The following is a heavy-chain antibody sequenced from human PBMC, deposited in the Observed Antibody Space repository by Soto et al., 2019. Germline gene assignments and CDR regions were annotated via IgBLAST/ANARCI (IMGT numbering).Heavy chain of an antibody. J-gene: IGHJ6*03. Sequence: SETLSLTCAVYGGSFSGYYWSWIRQPPGKGLEWIGEINHSGSTNYNPSLKSRVTISVDTSKNQFSLKLSSVTAADTAVYYCARGRIVVVPAAMIDGYYYYYMDVWGKGTTVTVSS. CDR2: INHSGST. CDR3: ARGRIVVVPAAMIDGYYYYYMDV. V-gene: IGHV4-34*01. D-gene: IGHD2-2*01. CDR1: GGSFSGYY.